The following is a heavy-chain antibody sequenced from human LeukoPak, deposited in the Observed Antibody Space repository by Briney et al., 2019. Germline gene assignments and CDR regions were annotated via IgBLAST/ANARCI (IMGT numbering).Heavy chain of an antibody. CDR2: IKQGASEK. V-gene: IGHV3-7*04. CDR1: GFTFSNYW. D-gene: IGHD6-25*01. J-gene: IGHJ5*02. CDR3: ARERREAAGFDP. Sequence: GGSLRLSCAASGFTFSNYWMTWVRQAPGKGLEWVANIKQGASEKYYVDSVKGRFTISRDDAKNSLYLQMNSLRAEDTAVYYCARERREAAGFDPWGQGTLVTV.